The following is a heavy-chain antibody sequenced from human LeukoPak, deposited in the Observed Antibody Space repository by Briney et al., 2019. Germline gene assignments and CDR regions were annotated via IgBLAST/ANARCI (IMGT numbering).Heavy chain of an antibody. CDR3: ARDPGAAAGDNWFDP. CDR1: GYTFTSYG. Sequence: ASVKVSCKASGYTFTSYGISWVRQAPGQGLEWMGWINPNSGGTNYAQKFQGRVTMTRDTSISTAYMELSRLRSDDTAVYYCARDPGAAAGDNWFDPWGQGTLVTVSS. D-gene: IGHD6-13*01. V-gene: IGHV1-2*02. CDR2: INPNSGGT. J-gene: IGHJ5*02.